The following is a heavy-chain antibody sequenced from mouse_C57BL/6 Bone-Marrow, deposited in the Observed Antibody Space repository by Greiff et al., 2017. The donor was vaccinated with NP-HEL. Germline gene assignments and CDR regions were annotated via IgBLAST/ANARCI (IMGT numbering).Heavy chain of an antibody. CDR1: GFNIKDDY. V-gene: IGHV14-4*01. D-gene: IGHD1-1*01. CDR3: TSYGSSAAY. CDR2: IDPENGDT. Sequence: EVQLQQSGAELVRPGASVKLSCTASGFNIKDDYMHWVKQRPEQGLEWIGWIDPENGDTEYASKFQGKATITADTSSNTAYLQLSSLTSEDTAVYYCTSYGSSAAYWGQGTLVTVSA. J-gene: IGHJ3*01.